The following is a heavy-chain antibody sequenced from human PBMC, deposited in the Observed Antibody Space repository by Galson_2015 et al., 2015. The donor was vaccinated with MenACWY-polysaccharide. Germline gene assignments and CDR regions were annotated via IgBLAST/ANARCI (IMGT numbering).Heavy chain of an antibody. V-gene: IGHV3-7*01. Sequence: SLRLSCAASGLTFSDYFMTWVRQAPGKGLEWVANIERDGSEKNYVDSVKARFTISRDNAKNSLYLQMNRLRDEDTAIYYCARRGRYSSSAGGLDHWGQGTLVTVSS. CDR3: ARRGRYSSSAGGLDH. D-gene: IGHD6-6*01. CDR2: IERDGSEK. J-gene: IGHJ5*02. CDR1: GLTFSDYF.